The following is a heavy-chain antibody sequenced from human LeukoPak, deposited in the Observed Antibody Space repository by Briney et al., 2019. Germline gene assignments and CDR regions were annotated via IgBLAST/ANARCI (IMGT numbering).Heavy chain of an antibody. V-gene: IGHV1-69*02. CDR1: GGTFTSYT. CDR3: ARAPGISQAADY. J-gene: IGHJ4*02. CDR2: IIPILGIA. D-gene: IGHD2-15*01. Sequence: SVKVSCKASGGTFTSYTISWVGQAPGQGLEWMGRIIPILGIANYAQTFQGRVTITPDKSTSTAYMELSSRRSEDTAVYYCARAPGISQAADYWGQGTLVTVSS.